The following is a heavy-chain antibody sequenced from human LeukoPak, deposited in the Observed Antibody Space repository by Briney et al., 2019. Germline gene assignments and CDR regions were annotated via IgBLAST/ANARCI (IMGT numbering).Heavy chain of an antibody. CDR1: GYTFTSYY. CDR3: AIAADSSGPGDY. V-gene: IGHV1-46*01. CDR2: ISPSGGST. J-gene: IGHJ4*02. D-gene: IGHD3-22*01. Sequence: ASVKVSCKASGYTFTSYYMHWVRQAPGQGLEWMGIISPSGGSTSYAQKFQGRVTMTRDTSTGTVYMELSSLRSEDTAVYYCAIAADSSGPGDYWGQGTLVTVSS.